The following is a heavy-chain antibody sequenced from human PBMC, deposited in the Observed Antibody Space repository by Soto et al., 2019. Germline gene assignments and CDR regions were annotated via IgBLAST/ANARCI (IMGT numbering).Heavy chain of an antibody. CDR1: GFTFSSYG. J-gene: IGHJ3*02. CDR3: ARSKTPGTVYQFDI. CDR2: ISYDGSNK. V-gene: IGHV3-30-3*01. D-gene: IGHD1-1*01. Sequence: QVQLVESGGGVVQPGRSLRLSCAASGFTFSSYGLHWVRQAPGKGLEWVAVISYDGSNKYHADSVKGRFTISRDNSRKILFLQMNSLRVEDTAVYYCARSKTPGTVYQFDIWGQGAMVTVSS.